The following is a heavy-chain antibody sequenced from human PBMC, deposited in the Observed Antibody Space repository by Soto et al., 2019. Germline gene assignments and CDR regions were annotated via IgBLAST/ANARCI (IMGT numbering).Heavy chain of an antibody. CDR2: ITWNSRVL. V-gene: IGHV3-9*01. J-gene: IGHJ4*02. CDR3: AKGRYDFWSPYYFDS. CDR1: GSNFDDFA. D-gene: IGHD3-3*01. Sequence: GGSLRLSCVGTGSNFDDFAMHWVRQAPGKGLEWVSGITWNSRVLAYADSVKGRFTISRDNARNSLYLQMDSLRDEDTALYYCAKGRYDFWSPYYFDSWGQGTLVTVSS.